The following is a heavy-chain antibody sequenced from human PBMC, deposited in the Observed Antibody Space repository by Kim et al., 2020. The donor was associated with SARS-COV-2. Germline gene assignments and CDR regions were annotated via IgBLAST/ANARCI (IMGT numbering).Heavy chain of an antibody. J-gene: IGHJ1*01. CDR1: GFTVRRPS. CDR3: ARHTVMVTGFRTTAEYFQH. V-gene: IGHV3-53*01. CDR2: IYSGGNR. D-gene: IGHD2-21*02. Sequence: GGSLRLSCAASGFTVRRPSLIFFPHAPGNWLEWVSVIYSGGNRYYADSVKGRFTISRDNSKNTVCLQMNSLRAEDTAVYYCARHTVMVTGFRTTAEYFQHWGQGTLVTVSS.